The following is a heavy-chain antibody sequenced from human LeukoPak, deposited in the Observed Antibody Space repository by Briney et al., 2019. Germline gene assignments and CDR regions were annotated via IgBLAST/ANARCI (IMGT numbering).Heavy chain of an antibody. J-gene: IGHJ6*02. CDR2: ISGSGGST. CDR3: AKDSEETYDFWSGYYRYYYGMDV. Sequence: PGGSLRLSCAASGFTFSSYGMHWVRQAPGKGLEWVSAISGSGGSTYYADSVKGRFTISRDNSKNTLYLQMNSLRAEDTAVYYCAKDSEETYDFWSGYYRYYYGMDVWGQGTTVTVSS. D-gene: IGHD3-3*01. V-gene: IGHV3-23*01. CDR1: GFTFSSYG.